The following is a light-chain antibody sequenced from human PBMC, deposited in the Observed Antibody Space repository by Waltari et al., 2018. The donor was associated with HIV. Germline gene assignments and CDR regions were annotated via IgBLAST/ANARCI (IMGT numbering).Light chain of an antibody. CDR2: DVS. CDR1: SSDVGGYNY. CDR3: SSYTSSSTLEV. J-gene: IGLJ3*02. V-gene: IGLV2-14*03. Sequence: QSALTQPASVSGSPGQSITISCTGTSSDVGGYNYVSWYQQQPGKAPTLMIYDVSNRPSGVSNRFSGSKSGNTASLTISGLQAEDEADYYCSSYTSSSTLEVFGGGTKLTVL.